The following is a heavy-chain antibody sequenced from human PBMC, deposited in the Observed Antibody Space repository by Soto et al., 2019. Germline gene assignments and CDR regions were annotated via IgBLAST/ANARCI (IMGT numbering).Heavy chain of an antibody. J-gene: IGHJ4*02. D-gene: IGHD3-9*01. Sequence: EVQLVESGGGLVQPGGSLKLSCAASGFTFSGSAMHWVRQASGKGLEWVGRIRSKANSYATAYAASVKGRFTISRDDSKDTAYLQMNSLNTEDTAVYYCTRHVAGMYYDILTGYYGVDYWGQGTLGTVSS. CDR3: TRHVAGMYYDILTGYYGVDY. V-gene: IGHV3-73*02. CDR2: IRSKANSYAT. CDR1: GFTFSGSA.